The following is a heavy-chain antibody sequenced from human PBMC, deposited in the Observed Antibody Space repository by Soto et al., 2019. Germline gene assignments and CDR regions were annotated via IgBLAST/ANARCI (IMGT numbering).Heavy chain of an antibody. CDR1: GFTFGIYA. Sequence: EVQLLESGGGLVQPGGSLRLSCAASGFTFGIYAMSWVRQAPGKGLEWVSSISGSGGSIYYAHSVKGRFTISRDKTTNTLALQMNSLRAEDTAVYHCARVAPEYSSTPRRFDFWGQGTLVTVSS. J-gene: IGHJ4*02. CDR2: ISGSGGSI. V-gene: IGHV3-23*01. CDR3: ARVAPEYSSTPRRFDF. D-gene: IGHD6-13*01.